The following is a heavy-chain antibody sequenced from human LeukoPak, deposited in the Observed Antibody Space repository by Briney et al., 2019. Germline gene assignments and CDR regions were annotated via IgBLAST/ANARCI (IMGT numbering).Heavy chain of an antibody. Sequence: ASVKVSCKASGYTFASYDINWVRQATGRGLEWMGWMNPNSGNTGYAQKFQGRVTITRNTSISTAYMELSSLRSEDTAVYYCARGFRSIFGVVIFDYWGQGTLVTVSS. D-gene: IGHD3-3*01. J-gene: IGHJ4*02. V-gene: IGHV1-8*03. CDR3: ARGFRSIFGVVIFDY. CDR1: GYTFASYD. CDR2: MNPNSGNT.